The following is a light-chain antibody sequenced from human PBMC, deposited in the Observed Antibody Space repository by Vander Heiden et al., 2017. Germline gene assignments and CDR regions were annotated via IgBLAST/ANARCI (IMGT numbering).Light chain of an antibody. CDR2: AAS. J-gene: IGKJ1*01. Sequence: DIQMTQSPSSLSASVGDRVTITCRSSQTITTFLNWYQQRPGEAPKLLIYAASRLETGVPSRFRGSGSGTYFSLTISALRPEDFATYFCQQTYSSRLTFGQGTKVDFK. CDR1: QTITTF. V-gene: IGKV1-39*01. CDR3: QQTYSSRLT.